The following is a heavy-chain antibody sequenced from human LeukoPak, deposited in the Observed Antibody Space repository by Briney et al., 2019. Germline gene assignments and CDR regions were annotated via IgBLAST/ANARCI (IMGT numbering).Heavy chain of an antibody. CDR3: ARLVTTFGKGYYFDY. J-gene: IGHJ4*02. CDR2: IYYSGST. D-gene: IGHD3-3*01. Sequence: PSETLSLTCTVSSGSNSSSSYYWGWIRQPPGKGLEWIGSIYYSGSTYYNPSLKSRVTISVDTSQNEFSLKLASITAPDTVLYYCARLVTTFGKGYYFDYWGQGTLVTVSS. V-gene: IGHV4-39*01. CDR1: SGSNSSSSYY.